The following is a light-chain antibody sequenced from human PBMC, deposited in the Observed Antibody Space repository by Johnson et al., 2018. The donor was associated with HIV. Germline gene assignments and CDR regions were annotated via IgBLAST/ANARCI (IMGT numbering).Light chain of an antibody. Sequence: QSVLTQPPSVSAAPGQKVTISCSGSTSNIGNNYVSWYQQFPKTAPKLLIYDNNKRPSGIPDRFSGSKSGTSATLGIAGLQTGDEADYYCGTWDGSLSVYVFGTGTKVPVL. CDR1: TSNIGNNY. J-gene: IGLJ1*01. CDR3: GTWDGSLSVYV. CDR2: DNN. V-gene: IGLV1-51*01.